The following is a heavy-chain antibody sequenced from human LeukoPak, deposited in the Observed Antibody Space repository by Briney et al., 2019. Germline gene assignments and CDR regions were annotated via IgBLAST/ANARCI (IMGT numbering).Heavy chain of an antibody. V-gene: IGHV3-48*04. J-gene: IGHJ3*02. CDR2: ISGSGKNI. Sequence: GGSLRLSCAASGFTFSSYWMSWVRQAPGKGLEWVSYISGSGKNIYYADSVKGRFTISRDNAKNSLYLQMNSLRAEDTAVYYCARDRYDILTGYSSAFDIWGQGTMVTVSS. CDR1: GFTFSSYW. CDR3: ARDRYDILTGYSSAFDI. D-gene: IGHD3-9*01.